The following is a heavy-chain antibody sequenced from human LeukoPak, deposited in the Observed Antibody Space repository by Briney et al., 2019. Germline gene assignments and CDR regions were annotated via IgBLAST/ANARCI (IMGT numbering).Heavy chain of an antibody. J-gene: IGHJ5*02. Sequence: GGSLRLSCAASGFPFSSYAMSWVRQAPAKGLEWVSAISGSGGSTYYADSVKDRFPTSRDNAKNTLYLQMSSLRAEDTAVYHCAKGGSCGPTNYFDPWGQGTLVTVSS. D-gene: IGHD6-13*01. CDR3: AKGGSCGPTNYFDP. V-gene: IGHV3-23*01. CDR2: ISGSGGST. CDR1: GFPFSSYA.